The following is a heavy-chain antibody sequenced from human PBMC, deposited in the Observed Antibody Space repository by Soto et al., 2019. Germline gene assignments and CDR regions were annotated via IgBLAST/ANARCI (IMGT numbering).Heavy chain of an antibody. CDR2: ISPGGDRI. CDR1: GFMFDSYA. V-gene: IGHV3-48*02. CDR3: PKSADSAGSGVDF. D-gene: IGHD3-10*01. Sequence: EVQLVESGGGLVQPGGSLRLSCVASGFMFDSYAMNWVRQAPGKGLEWVSYISPGGDRIYYAESLKGRITISRDNARNSLSLQMNLLSDEDTAVYYCPKSADSAGSGVDFWGQGTLVTVSS. J-gene: IGHJ4*02.